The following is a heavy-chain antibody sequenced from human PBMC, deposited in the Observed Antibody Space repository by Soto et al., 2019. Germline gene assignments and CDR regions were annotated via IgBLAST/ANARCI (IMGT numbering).Heavy chain of an antibody. D-gene: IGHD2-15*01. CDR1: GYTFTRCY. CDR2: INPSGGST. Sequence: GSSVKLCCKASGYTFTRCYMHWVRQAPGQELEWMGIINPSGGSTSYAQKFQGRVTMTRDTSTSTVYMELSSLRSEDTAVYYCARDTDESGRQYYYYYGMDVWGQGTTVTVSS. CDR3: ARDTDESGRQYYYYYGMDV. V-gene: IGHV1-46*01. J-gene: IGHJ6*02.